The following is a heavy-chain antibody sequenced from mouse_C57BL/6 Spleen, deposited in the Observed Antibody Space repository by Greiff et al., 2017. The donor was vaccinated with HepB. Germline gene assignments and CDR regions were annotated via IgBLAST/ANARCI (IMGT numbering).Heavy chain of an antibody. D-gene: IGHD1-1*01. CDR2: ISYDGSN. J-gene: IGHJ4*01. CDR1: GYSITSGYY. V-gene: IGHV3-6*01. CDR3: ARLYYYGSSYWGAMDY. Sequence: DVQLQESGPGLVKPSQSLSLTCSVTGYSITSGYYWNWIRQFPGNKLEWMGYISYDGSNNYNPSLKNRISITRDTSKNQFFLKLNSVTTEDTATYYCARLYYYGSSYWGAMDYWGQGTSVTVSS.